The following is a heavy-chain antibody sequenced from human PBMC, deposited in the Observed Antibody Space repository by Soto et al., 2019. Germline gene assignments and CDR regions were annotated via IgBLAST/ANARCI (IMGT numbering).Heavy chain of an antibody. V-gene: IGHV4-59*01. CDR2: IYYSGMT. D-gene: IGHD3-10*01. CDR3: ARDSGSGSYSYNSFDP. J-gene: IGHJ5*02. Sequence: QVQLQESGPGLVKPSETLSLTCTVSGGSISSYYWSWIREPPGKGLEWIGYIYYSGMTKYSHSLKSRGTISVDTSRNQCSLKLSSVTAADTAVDCCARDSGSGSYSYNSFDPWGQGTLVTVSS. CDR1: GGSISSYY.